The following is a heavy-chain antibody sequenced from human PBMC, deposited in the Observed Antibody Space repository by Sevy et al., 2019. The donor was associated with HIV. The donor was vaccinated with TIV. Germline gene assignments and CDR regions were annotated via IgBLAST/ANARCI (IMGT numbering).Heavy chain of an antibody. J-gene: IGHJ4*02. CDR1: GGSFSGYY. V-gene: IGHV4-34*01. Sequence: SETLSLTCVVYGGSFSGYYWSWIRHPPGKGLEWIGEINHSGSTNYNPSLKSRVTISADTSKNQFSLKLSSVTTADTAVYYCATRRGHLSFDYWGQGTLVTVSS. CDR3: ATRRGHLSFDY. CDR2: INHSGST.